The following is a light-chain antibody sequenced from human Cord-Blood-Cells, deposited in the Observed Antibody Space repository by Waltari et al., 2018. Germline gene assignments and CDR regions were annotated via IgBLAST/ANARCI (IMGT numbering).Light chain of an antibody. Sequence: QSALTQPRSVSGSPGQSVTISCPGPSSDVDGYNYVSWYQQHPGKAPKLMIYDVSKRPSGVPDRFSGSKSGNTASLTISGLQAEDDADYYCCSYAGSYTWVFGGGTKLTVL. J-gene: IGLJ3*02. CDR2: DVS. CDR3: CSYAGSYTWV. CDR1: SSDVDGYNY. V-gene: IGLV2-11*01.